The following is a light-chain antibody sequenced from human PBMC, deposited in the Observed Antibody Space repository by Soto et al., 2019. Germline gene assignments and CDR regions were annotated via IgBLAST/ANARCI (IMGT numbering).Light chain of an antibody. CDR1: QRGGSAY. CDR2: GAS. J-gene: IGKJ5*01. V-gene: IGKV3-20*01. Sequence: EIVLTESPGTLSFSAWXRAILSYRASQRGGSAYLAWYQQKPGQAPRLLIYGASSRAPGSPDRFSGSGSATDFTRTISRREPEDFAVYYGQQYGSSPITFGQGTRLEIK. CDR3: QQYGSSPIT.